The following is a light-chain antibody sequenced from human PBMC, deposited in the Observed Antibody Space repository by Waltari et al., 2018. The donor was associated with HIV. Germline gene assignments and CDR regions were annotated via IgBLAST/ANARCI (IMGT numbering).Light chain of an antibody. CDR2: EDN. V-gene: IGLV3-10*01. J-gene: IGLJ7*01. CDR3: YSTDDSGNPLAV. CDR1: ALPRKY. Sequence: SYELTQPSSVSVSPGQTARITCSGDALPRKYAYWYQQKSGQAPVLVIYEDNRRPSGIPERVSGSSSGTMATLTISGAQVEDEGDYYCYSTDDSGNPLAVFGGGTQLTVL.